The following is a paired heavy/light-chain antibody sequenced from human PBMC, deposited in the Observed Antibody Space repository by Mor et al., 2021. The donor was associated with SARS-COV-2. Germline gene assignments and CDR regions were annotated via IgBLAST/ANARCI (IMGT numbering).Light chain of an antibody. CDR1: QSVDSN. Sequence: EVVMTQSPAILSVSPGERATLSCRASQSVDSNLAWYQQTPGRAPRLLVFGASNRATGIPDRFSGSGAGTDFTLTIRSVQSEDFAIYYCQQYNYWPPWTFGQGTKVEIK. CDR3: QQYNYWPPWT. CDR2: GAS. J-gene: IGKJ1*01. V-gene: IGKV3-15*01.
Heavy chain of an antibody. CDR3: AREEMVGAHGPYFIY. CDR2: VYSTGST. Sequence: QVLLQESGPGLLKPSETLSLTCAVSGGSIRSFYWTWIRQFGGERLEWIGRVYSTGSTDYNPSLQSRVTMSADTSKNHISLKLNSVTAADTAVYFCAREEMVGAHGPYFIYWGQGALVTVSS. J-gene: IGHJ4*02. CDR1: GGSIRSFY. D-gene: IGHD1-26*01. V-gene: IGHV4-4*07.